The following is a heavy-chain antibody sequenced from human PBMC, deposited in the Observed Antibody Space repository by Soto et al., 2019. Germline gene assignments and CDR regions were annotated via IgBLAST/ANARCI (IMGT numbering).Heavy chain of an antibody. Sequence: QVQLVQSGAEVKKPGASVKVSCKASGYTFTSYAMHWVRQAPGQRLEWMGWINAGNGNTKYSQKFQGRVTITRDTSASTAYMELSSVRSEDTAVYYCARNYYDSSGYYSAAYYYYGMDVWGQGTTVTVSS. CDR3: ARNYYDSSGYYSAAYYYYGMDV. D-gene: IGHD3-22*01. CDR1: GYTFTSYA. V-gene: IGHV1-3*01. CDR2: INAGNGNT. J-gene: IGHJ6*02.